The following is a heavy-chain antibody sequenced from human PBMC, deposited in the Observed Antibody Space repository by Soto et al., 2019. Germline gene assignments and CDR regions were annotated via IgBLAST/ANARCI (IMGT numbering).Heavy chain of an antibody. CDR2: ISYDGSNK. CDR3: AREIEGTTSFDY. J-gene: IGHJ4*02. V-gene: IGHV3-30-3*01. D-gene: IGHD1-1*01. CDR1: GFTFSSYA. Sequence: QVQLVESGGGVVQPGRSLRLSCAASGFTFSSYAMYWVRQAPGKGLEWVAVISYDGSNKYYADSVKGRFTISRDNSKNTLYLQMNSLRAEDTAVYYCAREIEGTTSFDYWGQGTLVTVSS.